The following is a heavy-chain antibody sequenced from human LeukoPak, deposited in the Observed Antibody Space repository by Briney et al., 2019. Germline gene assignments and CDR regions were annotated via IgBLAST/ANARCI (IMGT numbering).Heavy chain of an antibody. J-gene: IGHJ4*02. CDR2: IYYSGST. Sequence: PSETLSLTCTVPGGSFSTYYWSWIRQPPGKGLEWIGYIYYSGSTNYNPSLKSRVTISVDTSKNQFSLKLSSVTAADTAVYYCASRIIAAAGHFDYWGQGTLVTVSS. V-gene: IGHV4-59*01. D-gene: IGHD6-13*01. CDR1: GGSFSTYY. CDR3: ASRIIAAAGHFDY.